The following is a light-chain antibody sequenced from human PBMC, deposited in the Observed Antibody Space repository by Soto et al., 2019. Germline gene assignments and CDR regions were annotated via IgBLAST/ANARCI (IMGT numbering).Light chain of an antibody. CDR3: QQSFSAPRT. CDR2: DVS. CDR1: QSIGRY. J-gene: IGKJ2*01. Sequence: DIQMTQSPSSLSASVGDRVTVTCRASQSIGRYLNWYQQKPGKAPKLLIYDVSSLKTGVPSRFSGDESATDFTLTISGLQPEDFETYYCQQSFSAPRTFGQGTNVDIK. V-gene: IGKV1-39*01.